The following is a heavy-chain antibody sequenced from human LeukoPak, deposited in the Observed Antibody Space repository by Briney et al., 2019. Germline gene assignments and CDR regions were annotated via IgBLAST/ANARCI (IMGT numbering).Heavy chain of an antibody. Sequence: PSETLSLTCAVYGGSFSGYYWSWIRQPPGKGLEWIGEINHSGSTNYNPSLKSRVTISVDTSKNQFSLKLSSVTAADTAVYYCASTYYGYVWGSYRIDAFDIWGQGTMVTVSS. CDR2: INHSGST. V-gene: IGHV4-34*01. J-gene: IGHJ3*02. CDR3: ASTYYGYVWGSYRIDAFDI. D-gene: IGHD3-16*01. CDR1: GGSFSGYY.